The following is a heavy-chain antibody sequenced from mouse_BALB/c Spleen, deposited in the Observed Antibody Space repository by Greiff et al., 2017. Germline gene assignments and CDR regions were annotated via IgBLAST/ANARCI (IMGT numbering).Heavy chain of an antibody. J-gene: IGHJ4*01. Sequence: VQLQQSGAELVRPGSSVKISCKASGYAFSSYWMNWVKQRPGQGLEWIGQIYPGDGDTNYNGKFKGKATLTADKASSTAYMQLSSLTSEDSAVSFCARRTYDSYAMDYWGQGTSVTVSS. CDR2: IYPGDGDT. D-gene: IGHD2-10*02. CDR3: ARRTYDSYAMDY. V-gene: IGHV1-80*01. CDR1: GYAFSSYW.